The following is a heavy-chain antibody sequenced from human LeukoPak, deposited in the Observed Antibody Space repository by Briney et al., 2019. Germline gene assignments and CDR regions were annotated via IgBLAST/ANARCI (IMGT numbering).Heavy chain of an antibody. CDR3: ARGPYGSGRYWVDY. Sequence: GGSLRLSCAASGFTVSSNYMSWVRQAPGKGLEWVSVIYSGGSTYYADSVKGRFTISRDNSKNTLYLQMNSLRAEDTAVYYCARGPYGSGRYWVDYWGQGTLVTVSS. D-gene: IGHD3-10*01. V-gene: IGHV3-53*01. CDR1: GFTVSSNY. CDR2: IYSGGST. J-gene: IGHJ4*02.